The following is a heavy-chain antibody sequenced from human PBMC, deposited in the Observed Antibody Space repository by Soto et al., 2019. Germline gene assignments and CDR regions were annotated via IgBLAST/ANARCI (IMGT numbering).Heavy chain of an antibody. D-gene: IGHD2-2*01. J-gene: IGHJ6*04. CDR1: GYTFTSYG. CDR2: MNPNSGNT. Sequence: ASVKVSCKASGYTFTSYGINWVRQATGQGLEWMGWMNPNSGNTGYAQKFQGRVTMTRNTSISTAYMELSSLRSEDTAVYYCARGAARYCSSTSCYLYYYYYGMDVWGKGTTVTVSS. V-gene: IGHV1-8*01. CDR3: ARGAARYCSSTSCYLYYYYYGMDV.